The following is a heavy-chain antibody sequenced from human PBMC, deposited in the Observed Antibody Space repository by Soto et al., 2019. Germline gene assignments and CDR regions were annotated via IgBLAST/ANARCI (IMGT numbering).Heavy chain of an antibody. CDR3: VRDSKRGGGLDY. J-gene: IGHJ4*02. Sequence: EVQLVESGGGLVQPGGSLRLSCAASGFTFSDHHMDWVRQAPGKGLEWVGRSMKKVNSDTTEHAGSVKGRFTIARDDSNNLQYLQMNSLKTEDTAVYYCVRDSKRGGGLDYWGQGILVTVSS. V-gene: IGHV3-72*01. D-gene: IGHD3-16*01. CDR1: GFTFSDHH. CDR2: SMKKVNSDTT.